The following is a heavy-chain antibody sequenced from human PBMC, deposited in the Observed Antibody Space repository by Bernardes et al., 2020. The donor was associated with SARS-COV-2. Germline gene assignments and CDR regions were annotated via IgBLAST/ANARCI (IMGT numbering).Heavy chain of an antibody. CDR2: ISYDGSNK. Sequence: GGSLRLSCAASGFTFSSYGMHWVRQAPGKGLEWVAVISYDGSNKYYADSVKGRFTISRDNSKNTLYLQMNSLRAEDTAVYYCARDSEYYDILTGYYPLPKYYYYYYGMDVWGQGTTVTVSS. D-gene: IGHD3-9*01. CDR3: ARDSEYYDILTGYYPLPKYYYYYYGMDV. CDR1: GFTFSSYG. V-gene: IGHV3-30*03. J-gene: IGHJ6*02.